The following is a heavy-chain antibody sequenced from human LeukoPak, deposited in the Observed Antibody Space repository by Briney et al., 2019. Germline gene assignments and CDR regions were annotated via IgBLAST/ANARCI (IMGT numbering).Heavy chain of an antibody. CDR3: TRLFCSGGSCYSGTIYYYYMDV. V-gene: IGHV4-39*01. J-gene: IGHJ6*03. CDR1: GGSISSSSYY. Sequence: PSETLSLTCTVSGGSISSSSYYCGWLRQPPGKGLDWNVSIYYSGSTYYHPSLKSRVTISVDTSKNQFSLTLSSVTAADTAVYYCTRLFCSGGSCYSGTIYYYYMDVWGKGTTVTVSS. D-gene: IGHD2-15*01. CDR2: IYYSGST.